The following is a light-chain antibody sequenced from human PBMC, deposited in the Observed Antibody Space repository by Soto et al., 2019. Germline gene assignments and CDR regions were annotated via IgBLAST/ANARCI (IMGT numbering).Light chain of an antibody. CDR3: QQANSFPIT. CDR2: EAT. V-gene: IGKV1-12*01. CDR1: QGLKF. Sequence: DIKMTQSPSSLSATVGDTVTITCRASQGLKFLAWYQQKPGKAPRLLIYEATNLQSGVPPRFSGSGSGTDFTLTISSLQPEDFATYFCQQANSFPITFGQGTRLEI. J-gene: IGKJ5*01.